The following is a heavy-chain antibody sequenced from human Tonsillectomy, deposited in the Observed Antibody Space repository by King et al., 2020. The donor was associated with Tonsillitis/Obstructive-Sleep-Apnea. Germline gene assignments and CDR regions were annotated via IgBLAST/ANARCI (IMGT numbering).Heavy chain of an antibody. CDR1: GYTFTSQW. D-gene: IGHD5-12*01. V-gene: IGHV5-51*01. J-gene: IGHJ4*02. Sequence: VQLVESGAEVKKPGESLKISCKGSGYTFTSQWIGWVRQMPGKGLEWMGMIYPGDSDTRYSPSFQGQVTISADKSISTAYPRWSSLQASDTAMYYCARHGDSWTPPDYWGQGTLVTVSS. CDR2: IYPGDSDT. CDR3: ARHGDSWTPPDY.